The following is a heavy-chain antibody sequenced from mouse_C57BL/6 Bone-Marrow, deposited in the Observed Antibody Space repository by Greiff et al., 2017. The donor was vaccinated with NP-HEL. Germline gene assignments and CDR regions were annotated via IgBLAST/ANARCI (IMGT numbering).Heavy chain of an antibody. J-gene: IGHJ1*03. V-gene: IGHV1-81*01. Sequence: VQLQQSGAELARPGASVKLSCKASGYTFTSYGISWVKQRPGQGLEWIGEIYPRSGNTYYNEKFKGKATLTADKSSSTAYMELRSLTSEDSAVYFCARGATVVDWYFDVWGTGTTVTVSS. CDR3: ARGATVVDWYFDV. CDR2: IYPRSGNT. CDR1: GYTFTSYG. D-gene: IGHD1-1*01.